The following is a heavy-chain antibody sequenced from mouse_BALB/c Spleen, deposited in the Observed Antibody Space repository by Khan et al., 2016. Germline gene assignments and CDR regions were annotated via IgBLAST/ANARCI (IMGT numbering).Heavy chain of an antibody. CDR2: INPSSGYT. Sequence: QVQLQQSGAELARPGASLKMSCKASGYTFTSYTIHWLKQRPGQGLEWIGYINPSSGYTNYNQNFKDKATLTADKSSTTAYMQLSSLTSEDSSVYYCEKERTIVANFDYCGQRTTLTVSS. CDR3: EKERTIVANFDY. V-gene: IGHV1-4*01. J-gene: IGHJ2*01. D-gene: IGHD1-1*01. CDR1: GYTFTSYT.